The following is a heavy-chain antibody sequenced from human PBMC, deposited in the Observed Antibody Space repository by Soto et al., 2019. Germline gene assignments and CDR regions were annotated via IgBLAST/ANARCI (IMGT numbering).Heavy chain of an antibody. CDR1: GFTFSSYG. CDR2: IWYDGSNK. CDR3: ARTYFPGYCSSTSCYRFDY. Sequence: GGSLRLSCAASGFTFSSYGMHWVRQAPGKGLEWVAVIWYDGSNKYYADSVKGRFTISRDNSKNTLYLQMNSLRAEDTAVYYCARTYFPGYCSSTSCYRFDYWGQGTLVTVSS. J-gene: IGHJ4*02. D-gene: IGHD2-2*01. V-gene: IGHV3-33*01.